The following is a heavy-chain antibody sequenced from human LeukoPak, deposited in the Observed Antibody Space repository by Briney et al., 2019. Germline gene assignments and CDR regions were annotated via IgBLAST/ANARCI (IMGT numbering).Heavy chain of an antibody. CDR3: ARGFYCSSTSCRKPIDY. Sequence: SETLSLTCAVYGGSFSGYYWSWIRQPPGKGLEWIGEINHSGSTNYNPSLKSRVTISVDTSKNQFSLKLSSVTAADTAVYYCARGFYCSSTSCRKPIDYWGQGTLVTVSS. CDR2: INHSGST. J-gene: IGHJ4*02. D-gene: IGHD2-2*01. CDR1: GGSFSGYY. V-gene: IGHV4-34*01.